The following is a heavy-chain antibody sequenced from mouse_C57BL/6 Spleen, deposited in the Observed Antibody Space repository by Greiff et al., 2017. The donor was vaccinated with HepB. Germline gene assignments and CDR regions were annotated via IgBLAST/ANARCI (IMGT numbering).Heavy chain of an antibody. CDR2: IDPSDSDT. J-gene: IGHJ4*01. D-gene: IGHD1-1*01. CDR3: ARDYGSSYGALDY. Sequence: QVQLQQPGAELVRPGSSVKLSCKASGYTFTSYWMHWVKQRPIQGLEWIGNIDPSDSDTHYNQKFKDKATLTVDKSSSTAYMQLSSLTSEDSAVYVCARDYGSSYGALDYWGQGTSVTVSS. CDR1: GYTFTSYW. V-gene: IGHV1-52*01.